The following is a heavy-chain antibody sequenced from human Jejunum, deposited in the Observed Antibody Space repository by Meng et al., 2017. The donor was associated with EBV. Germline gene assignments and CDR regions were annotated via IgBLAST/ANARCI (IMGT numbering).Heavy chain of an antibody. D-gene: IGHD5-12*01. V-gene: IGHV4-61*01. CDR3: ARGRGYDYGDS. CDR2: MYYTGKA. Sequence: QVQLQESGPGLLKPSETLFLTCSVSGDSVSGYNYWTWIRQPPGKGLEWIGNMYYTGKAIYKPSLQSRVTISVDTSKNQFSLRVTSVTAADTAIYYCARGRGYDYGDSWGQGTLVTVSS. CDR1: GDSVSGYNY. J-gene: IGHJ5*02.